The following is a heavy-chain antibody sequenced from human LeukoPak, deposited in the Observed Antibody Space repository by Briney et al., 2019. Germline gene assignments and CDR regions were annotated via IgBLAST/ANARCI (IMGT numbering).Heavy chain of an antibody. CDR2: ISNSGYNT. D-gene: IGHD1-26*01. J-gene: IGHJ4*02. CDR1: GFSVSSCA. Sequence: SGGSLRLSCAPSGFSVSSCAMSWVRQAPGKGLEWGSSISNSGYNTWYADSVRGRLTISRDSSQNTLYLQMSGLRAEDTALYYCARHDGSSFISSVDHWGQGALVTVSS. V-gene: IGHV3-23*01. CDR3: ARHDGSSFISSVDH.